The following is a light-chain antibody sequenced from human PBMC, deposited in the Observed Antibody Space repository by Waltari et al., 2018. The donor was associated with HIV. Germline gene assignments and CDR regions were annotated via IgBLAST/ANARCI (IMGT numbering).Light chain of an antibody. Sequence: EIVLTQSPATLSLSPGERATLPCRASQSVSSYLAWYQQKPAQAPRLLIYDASNRATGIPARFSGSGSGTDFTLTISSLEPEDFAVYYCQQRSNWPPYTFGQGTKLEIK. CDR1: QSVSSY. J-gene: IGKJ2*01. V-gene: IGKV3-11*01. CDR2: DAS. CDR3: QQRSNWPPYT.